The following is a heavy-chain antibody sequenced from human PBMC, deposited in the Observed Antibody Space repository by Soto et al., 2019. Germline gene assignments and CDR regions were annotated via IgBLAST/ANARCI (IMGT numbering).Heavy chain of an antibody. Sequence: QVQLQESGPGLVKPSQTLSLTCTVSGGSISSGDYYWSWIRQPPGKGLEWIGYIYYSGSTYYNPSLKSRVTISVDTSKNQCSLKLSSVTAADTAVYYCARDLYCSSTSCYGGDGMDVWGQGTTVTVSS. CDR3: ARDLYCSSTSCYGGDGMDV. D-gene: IGHD2-2*01. V-gene: IGHV4-30-4*01. CDR1: GGSISSGDYY. J-gene: IGHJ6*02. CDR2: IYYSGST.